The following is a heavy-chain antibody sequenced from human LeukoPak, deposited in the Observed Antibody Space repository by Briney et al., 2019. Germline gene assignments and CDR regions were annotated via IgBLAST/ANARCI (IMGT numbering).Heavy chain of an antibody. D-gene: IGHD3-10*01. J-gene: IGHJ6*02. CDR3: ATSPRITMVRGVISSLSYYYYGMDV. V-gene: IGHV1-24*01. CDR1: GYTLTELS. Sequence: ASVKVSCKVSGYTLTELSIHWVRQAPGKGLEWMGGFNPEDGETIYTQKFQGRVTMTEDTSTDTAYMELSSLRSEDTAVYYCATSPRITMVRGVISSLSYYYYGMDVWGQGTTVTVSS. CDR2: FNPEDGET.